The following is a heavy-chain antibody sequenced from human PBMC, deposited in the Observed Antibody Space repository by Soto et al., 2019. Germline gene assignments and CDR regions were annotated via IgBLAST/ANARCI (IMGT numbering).Heavy chain of an antibody. V-gene: IGHV1-2*02. J-gene: IGHJ5*02. D-gene: IGHD2-21*01. CDR2: INPDTGDR. CDR3: ARAYDLVCGS. CDR1: GSTFTVAL. Sequence: APVKGSLKDLGSTFTVALLRVVRQAPGQGLEWMGWINPDTGDRNYAQRFQGRLTLTRDTSITTAYMALTRLTSDDTAVYFWARAYDLVCGSWGEGILGTVSS.